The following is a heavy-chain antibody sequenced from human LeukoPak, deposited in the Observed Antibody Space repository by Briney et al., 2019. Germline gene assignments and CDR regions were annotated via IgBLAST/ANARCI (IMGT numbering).Heavy chain of an antibody. D-gene: IGHD1-1*01. Sequence: ASVKVSCKASGYTFTGYYMHWVRQAPGQGLEWMGWINPNSGGTNYAQKFQGRVTMTRDTSISTAYMELSRLRSDDTAVYYCARDGDWHEGDRPEYIKYYMDVWGKGTTVTISS. J-gene: IGHJ6*03. CDR2: INPNSGGT. CDR3: ARDGDWHEGDRPEYIKYYMDV. V-gene: IGHV1-2*02. CDR1: GYTFTGYY.